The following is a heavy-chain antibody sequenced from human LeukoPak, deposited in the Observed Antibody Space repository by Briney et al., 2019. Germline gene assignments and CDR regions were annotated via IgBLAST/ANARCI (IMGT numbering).Heavy chain of an antibody. CDR3: AREPNKEWYYYDSSGYYGGYGMDV. V-gene: IGHV4-34*01. CDR1: GGSFSGYY. J-gene: IGHJ6*02. D-gene: IGHD3-22*01. Sequence: SETLSLTCAVYGGSFSGYYWSWIRQPPGKGLEWIGEINHSGSTNYNPSLKSRVTISVDTSKNQFSLKLSSVTAADTAVYYCAREPNKEWYYYDSSGYYGGYGMDVWGQGTTVTVSS. CDR2: INHSGST.